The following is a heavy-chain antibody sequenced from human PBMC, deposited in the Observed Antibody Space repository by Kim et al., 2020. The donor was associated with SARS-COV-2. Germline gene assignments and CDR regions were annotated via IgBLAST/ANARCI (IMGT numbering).Heavy chain of an antibody. V-gene: IGHV4-34*01. J-gene: IGHJ4*02. Sequence: SETLSLTCAVYGGSFSGYYWSWIRQPPGKGLEWIGEINHSGSTNYNPSLKSRVTISVDTSKNQFSLKLSSVTAADTAVYYCARKKPRGWLYSLPQCDYFDYWGQGTLVTVSS. CDR3: ARKKPRGWLYSLPQCDYFDY. D-gene: IGHD3-22*01. CDR1: GGSFSGYY. CDR2: INHSGST.